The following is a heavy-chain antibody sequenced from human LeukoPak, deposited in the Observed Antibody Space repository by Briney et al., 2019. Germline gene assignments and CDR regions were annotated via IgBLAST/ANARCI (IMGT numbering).Heavy chain of an antibody. Sequence: GASVKVSCKASGYTFTGYYMHWVRQAPGQGLEWMGWINPNSGGTNYAQKFQGRVTMTRDTSISTAYMELTRLRSDDTAVYYCARDFGELHYGSGSYFYWYFGNWGQGTLVTVSS. CDR3: ARDFGELHYGSGSYFYWYFGN. CDR2: INPNSGGT. CDR1: GYTFTGYY. V-gene: IGHV1-2*02. D-gene: IGHD3-10*01. J-gene: IGHJ4*02.